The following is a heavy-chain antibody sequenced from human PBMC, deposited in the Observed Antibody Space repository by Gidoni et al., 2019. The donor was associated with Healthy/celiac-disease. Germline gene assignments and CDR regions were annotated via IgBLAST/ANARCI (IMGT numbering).Heavy chain of an antibody. D-gene: IGHD3-10*01. Sequence: EVQLVESGGGLVQPGRSLRLYCAASGFTFDDYAMHGVRQAQGKGLEWVSGISWNSGSIGYADSVKGRFTISRDNAKNSLYLQMNSLRAEDTALYYCAKAQYYYGSGSAFDIWGQGTMVTVSS. J-gene: IGHJ3*02. CDR1: GFTFDDYA. CDR3: AKAQYYYGSGSAFDI. CDR2: ISWNSGSI. V-gene: IGHV3-9*01.